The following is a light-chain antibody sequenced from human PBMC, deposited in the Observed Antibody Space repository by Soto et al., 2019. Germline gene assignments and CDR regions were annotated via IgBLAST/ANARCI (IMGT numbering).Light chain of an antibody. V-gene: IGKV1-5*01. CDR2: ESS. CDR1: QSISTW. CDR3: QQYHTFSMA. Sequence: IQMLQSPGTLSGSVGHSITITCRASQSISTWLAWYQHKPGRAPKLLIYESSTLESGVPSRFSGSGSGTDFTLTISGLQPDDFATYYCQQYHTFSMAFGQRARLEIK. J-gene: IGKJ5*01.